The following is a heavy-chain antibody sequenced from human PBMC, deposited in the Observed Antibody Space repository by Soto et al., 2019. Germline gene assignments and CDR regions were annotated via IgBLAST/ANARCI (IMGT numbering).Heavy chain of an antibody. CDR1: GFSLSTSGVG. V-gene: IGHV2-5*02. CDR2: IYWDDYK. CDR3: VHKGGGDRILDY. Sequence: QITLKESGPALVKPTQTLTLTCTFSGFSLSTSGVGVGWIRQPPGEALEWLALIYWDDYKHFSPSLESRLTIPKDTSKNQVGLKMTNMDPVDTATYYCVHKGGGDRILDYWGQGTLVTVSS. D-gene: IGHD3-16*01. J-gene: IGHJ4*02.